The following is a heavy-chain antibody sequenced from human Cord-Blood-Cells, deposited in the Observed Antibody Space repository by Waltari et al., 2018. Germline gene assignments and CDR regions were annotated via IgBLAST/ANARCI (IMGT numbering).Heavy chain of an antibody. Sequence: QVQLVESGGGVVQPGRSLRLSCAASGFTFSSYGMHWVRQAPGKGLEWVAVIWYDGSNKYYADSVKGRFTISRDNSKNTLYLQMNSLRAEDTAVYYCARDKGPLKEQQLEPYFDYWGQGTLVTVSS. D-gene: IGHD6-13*01. J-gene: IGHJ4*02. V-gene: IGHV3-33*01. CDR1: GFTFSSYG. CDR2: IWYDGSNK. CDR3: ARDKGPLKEQQLEPYFDY.